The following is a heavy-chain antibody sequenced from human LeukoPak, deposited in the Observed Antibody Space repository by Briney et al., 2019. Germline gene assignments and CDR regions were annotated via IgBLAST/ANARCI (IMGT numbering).Heavy chain of an antibody. CDR1: GYTFTGYY. D-gene: IGHD3-22*01. CDR3: ARESQEGYYYDNSGMDV. CDR2: INSNSGGT. Sequence: ASVKVSYKASGYTFTGYYIHWVRQAPGQGLEWMGWINSNSGGTNYAQKFQGRVTMTRDTSISTAYMELSRLRSDDTAVYYCARESQEGYYYDNSGMDVWGKGTTVTVSS. V-gene: IGHV1-2*02. J-gene: IGHJ6*04.